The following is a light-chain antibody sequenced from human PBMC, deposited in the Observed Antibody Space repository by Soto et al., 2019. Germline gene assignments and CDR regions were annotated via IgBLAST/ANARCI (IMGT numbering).Light chain of an antibody. J-gene: IGKJ2*01. CDR1: RSITTW. CDR3: QHYNNFPYT. CDR2: KAS. Sequence: DIQMTQSPSTLSAFVGDRVTITCRASRSITTWLAWYQQKPGKAPNLLISKASNLESGVPSRFSCTGSGTEFTLTISSLQPDDFATYYCQHYNNFPYTFGQGTKLEIK. V-gene: IGKV1-5*03.